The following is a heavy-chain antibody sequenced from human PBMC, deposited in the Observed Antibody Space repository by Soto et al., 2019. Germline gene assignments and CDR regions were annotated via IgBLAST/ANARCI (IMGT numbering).Heavy chain of an antibody. J-gene: IGHJ6*02. D-gene: IGHD6-19*01. Sequence: GGSLRLSCAASGFTFSSYWMHWVRQAPGKGLVWVSRINSDGSSTSYADSVKGRFTISRDNAKNTLYLQMNSLRAEDTAVYYCAREQYSSGWYYYYYGMDVWGQGTTVTVSS. CDR1: GFTFSSYW. CDR3: AREQYSSGWYYYYYGMDV. CDR2: INSDGSST. V-gene: IGHV3-74*01.